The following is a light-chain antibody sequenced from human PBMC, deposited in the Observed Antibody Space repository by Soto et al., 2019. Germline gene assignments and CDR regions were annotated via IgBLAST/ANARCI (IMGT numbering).Light chain of an antibody. Sequence: QSVLTQPASVSGSPGQSITISCTGTSSDVGGYNYVSWYQQHPGKAPKLMIYDVSNRPSEVSNRFSGSKSGNTASLTISGLQAEDEADYYCSSYTSSSPPVVFGGGTKLTVL. CDR3: SSYTSSSPPVV. CDR2: DVS. J-gene: IGLJ2*01. V-gene: IGLV2-14*01. CDR1: SSDVGGYNY.